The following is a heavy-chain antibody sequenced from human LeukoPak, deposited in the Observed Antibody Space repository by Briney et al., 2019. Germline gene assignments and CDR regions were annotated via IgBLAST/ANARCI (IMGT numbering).Heavy chain of an antibody. D-gene: IGHD1-26*01. CDR3: ARIGSYQVYYMDV. V-gene: IGHV5-51*01. CDR2: IYPGDSDT. Sequence: GESLKISCQGSGYRFTSYWIAWVRQMPGKGLEWMGIIYPGDSDTRYSPSFQGQVAISADKSISTAYLQWSSLKASDTAMYYCARIGSYQVYYMDVWGKGTTATVSS. CDR1: GYRFTSYW. J-gene: IGHJ6*03.